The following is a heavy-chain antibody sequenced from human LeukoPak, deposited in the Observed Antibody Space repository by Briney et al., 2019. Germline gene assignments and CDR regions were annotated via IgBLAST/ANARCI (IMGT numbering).Heavy chain of an antibody. Sequence: PGGSLRLSCAASGFIFSIYNMNWARQAPGKGLEWVSTISGGGGSTYYADSVKGRFTISRDNSKNTLYLQVNSLRAEDTAVYYCAKGGKWDVTPFDYWGQGTLVTVSS. CDR3: AKGGKWDVTPFDY. CDR2: ISGGGGST. J-gene: IGHJ4*02. CDR1: GFIFSIYN. D-gene: IGHD1-26*01. V-gene: IGHV3-23*01.